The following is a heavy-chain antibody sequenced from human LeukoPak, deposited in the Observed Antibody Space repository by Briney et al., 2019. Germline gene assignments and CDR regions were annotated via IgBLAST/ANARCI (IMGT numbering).Heavy chain of an antibody. Sequence: GEALQISYKGSGYSFTSYWISWVRRMPGKGVGWMGRIDPSDSYTNYSPSFQGHVTISADKSISTAYLQWSSLKASDTAMYYCARRTYSSGWSHFDYWGQGTLVTVSS. CDR2: IDPSDSYT. D-gene: IGHD6-19*01. J-gene: IGHJ4*02. CDR3: ARRTYSSGWSHFDY. CDR1: GYSFTSYW. V-gene: IGHV5-10-1*01.